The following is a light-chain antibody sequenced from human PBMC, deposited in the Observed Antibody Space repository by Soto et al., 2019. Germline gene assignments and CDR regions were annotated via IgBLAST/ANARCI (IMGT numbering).Light chain of an antibody. CDR2: GAS. J-gene: IGKJ2*01. CDR3: HQYNNWPPYT. CDR1: QSVSRN. V-gene: IGKV3-15*01. Sequence: EIVMSPSPATLSVSPGERATLSCRASQSVSRNLAWYQQKPGQAPRLLIYGASTRATGIPARFSGSGSGTEFTLTISSLQSEDFAAYYCHQYNNWPPYTFGQGTKMEIK.